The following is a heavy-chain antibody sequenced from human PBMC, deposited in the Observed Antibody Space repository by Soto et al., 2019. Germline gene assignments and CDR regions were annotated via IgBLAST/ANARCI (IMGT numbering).Heavy chain of an antibody. Sequence: VQVVASGGGLVQTGRYLRLSCAVSGFRFEQYVMHWVRQAPGKGLECVSTVSPTGDTVAYADSVEGRFTVSRDNAKNSLYLQMNSLTGDDTAFYYCLKDAPNGSIDDWGQGTLVTVSS. J-gene: IGHJ4*02. D-gene: IGHD3-10*01. CDR2: VSPTGDTV. CDR1: GFRFEQYV. V-gene: IGHV3-9*01. CDR3: LKDAPNGSIDD.